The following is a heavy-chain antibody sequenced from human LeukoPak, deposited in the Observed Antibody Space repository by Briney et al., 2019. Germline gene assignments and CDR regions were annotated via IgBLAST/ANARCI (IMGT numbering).Heavy chain of an antibody. J-gene: IGHJ4*02. Sequence: GGSLRLSCAASGFTFSSYAMHWVRQAPGKGLEWVAVISYDGSNKYYADSVKGRFTISRDNAKSSLYLQMNSLRAEDTAVYYCVRGGYRGFDYEYWGQGTLVTVSS. CDR3: VRGGYRGFDYEY. V-gene: IGHV3-30-3*01. CDR2: ISYDGSNK. D-gene: IGHD5-12*01. CDR1: GFTFSSYA.